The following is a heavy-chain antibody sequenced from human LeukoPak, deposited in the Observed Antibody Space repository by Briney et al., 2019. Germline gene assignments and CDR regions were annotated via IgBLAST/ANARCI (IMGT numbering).Heavy chain of an antibody. Sequence: ASVKVSCKGFGYTFTGYYMHWVRQAPGQGLEWMGIINPSGGSTSYAQKFQGRVTMTRDMSTSTVYMELSSLRSEDTAVYYCARDPVAGMENYFDYWGQGTLVTVSS. CDR3: ARDPVAGMENYFDY. J-gene: IGHJ4*02. D-gene: IGHD6-19*01. CDR2: INPSGGST. CDR1: GYTFTGYY. V-gene: IGHV1-46*01.